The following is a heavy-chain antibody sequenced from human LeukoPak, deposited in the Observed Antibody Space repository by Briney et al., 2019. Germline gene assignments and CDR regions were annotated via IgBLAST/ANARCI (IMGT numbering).Heavy chain of an antibody. J-gene: IGHJ4*02. CDR2: ISGRGGST. CDR1: GFTLSSYA. D-gene: IGHD3-16*02. Sequence: PGGSLRLSCAASGFTLSSYAMSWVRQAPGRGLEWVSAISGRGGSTYYADSVKGRFTIPRDHSQNTLYLQMNSLTAEDTAVYYCARDSYDYVWGSYRDYWGQGTLVTVSS. CDR3: ARDSYDYVWGSYRDY. V-gene: IGHV3-23*01.